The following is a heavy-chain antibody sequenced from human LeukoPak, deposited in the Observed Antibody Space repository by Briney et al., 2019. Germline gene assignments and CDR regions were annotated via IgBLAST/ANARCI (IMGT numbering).Heavy chain of an antibody. J-gene: IGHJ3*02. CDR3: ARSYCSSTSCYLHAFDI. V-gene: IGHV3-64*01. CDR2: ISSNGGST. Sequence: GGSLRLSCAASGFTFSSYAMHWVRQAPGKGLEYVSAISSNGGSTYYANSVKGRFTISRDNSKNTLYLQMGSLRAEDMAVYYCARSYCSSTSCYLHAFDIWGQGTMVTVSS. CDR1: GFTFSSYA. D-gene: IGHD2-2*01.